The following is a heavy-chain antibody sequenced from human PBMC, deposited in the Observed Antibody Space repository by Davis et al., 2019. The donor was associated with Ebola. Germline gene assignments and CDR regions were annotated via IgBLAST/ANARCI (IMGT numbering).Heavy chain of an antibody. D-gene: IGHD1-14*01. Sequence: SETLSLTCTVSGGSISSYYWSWIRQPPGKGLEWIGYIYYSGSTNYNPSLKSRVTIAVDTSKNQFSLKLSSVTAADTAVDYRASIPVYHGMDVWGQGTTVTVSS. CDR1: GGSISSYY. V-gene: IGHV4-59*08. CDR2: IYYSGST. CDR3: ASIPVYHGMDV. J-gene: IGHJ6*02.